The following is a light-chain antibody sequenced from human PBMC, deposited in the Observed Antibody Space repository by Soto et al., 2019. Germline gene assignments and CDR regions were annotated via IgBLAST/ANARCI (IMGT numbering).Light chain of an antibody. J-gene: IGLJ1*01. CDR2: EVK. V-gene: IGLV2-14*01. CDR1: SSDVGAYNY. Sequence: QSALTQPASVSGSPGQSITISCTGTSSDVGAYNYVSWYQQYPGKAPKLMIYEVKNRPSGVSNRFSGSRSGSTASLTISGLQAEDEDDYYCSSYTTNSTGGYVFGTGTKLTVL. CDR3: SSYTTNSTGGYV.